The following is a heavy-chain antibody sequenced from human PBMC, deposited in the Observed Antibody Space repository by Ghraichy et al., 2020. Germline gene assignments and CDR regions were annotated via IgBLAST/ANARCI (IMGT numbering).Heavy chain of an antibody. Sequence: GGSLRLSCAASGITFSSYAMSWVRQAPGKGLEWVSAISGSGNNTYYADSVKGRFTISRDNSKSTLFLQMNSLRAEDTAVYYCAKGCWSPNAGCQHYYSGLDVWCQGTTVVVSS. D-gene: IGHD3-3*01. CDR2: ISGSGNNT. CDR1: GITFSSYA. V-gene: IGHV3-23*01. CDR3: AKGCWSPNAGCQHYYSGLDV. J-gene: IGHJ6*02.